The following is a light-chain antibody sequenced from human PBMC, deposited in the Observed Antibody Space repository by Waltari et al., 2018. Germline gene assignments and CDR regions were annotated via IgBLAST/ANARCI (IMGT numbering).Light chain of an antibody. CDR3: QQYNQWPLT. CDR1: HAVSTN. J-gene: IGKJ4*01. V-gene: IGKV3-15*01. CDR2: DRS. Sequence: ETVMTQSPATLSVSPGESVTLSCGASHAVSTNVAWYQHRPGQAPRLLIYDRSTRATDIPARFSGGGSGSDFTLTISNLQYEDFAEYYCQQYNQWPLTFGGGTKVEIK.